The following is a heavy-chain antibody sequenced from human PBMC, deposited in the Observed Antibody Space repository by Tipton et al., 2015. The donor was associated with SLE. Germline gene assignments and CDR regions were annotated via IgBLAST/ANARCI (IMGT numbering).Heavy chain of an antibody. CDR2: VYYSGST. D-gene: IGHD5-24*01. CDR3: ARHRWRWNDAFDI. CDR1: GYSISSSYY. V-gene: IGHV4-59*08. J-gene: IGHJ3*02. Sequence: TLSLTCVVSGYSISSSYYWSWIRQPPGKGLEWIGYVYYSGSTNYNPSLRGRITTSVDTSKNQFSLKLTSVTAADTAVYYCARHRWRWNDAFDIWGQGTMVTVSS.